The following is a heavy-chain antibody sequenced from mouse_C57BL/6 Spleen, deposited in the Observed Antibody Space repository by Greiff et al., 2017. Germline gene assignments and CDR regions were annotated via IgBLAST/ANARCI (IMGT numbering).Heavy chain of an antibody. CDR1: GYTFTDYE. Sequence: VQLQQSGAELVRPGASVTLSCKASGYTFTDYEMHWVKQTPVHGLAWIGAIDPETGGTAYNQKFKGKAILTADKSSSTAYMELRSLTSEDSAVYYCTRGSMVTPFAYWGQGTLVTVAA. J-gene: IGHJ3*01. CDR3: TRGSMVTPFAY. CDR2: IDPETGGT. D-gene: IGHD2-2*01. V-gene: IGHV1-15*01.